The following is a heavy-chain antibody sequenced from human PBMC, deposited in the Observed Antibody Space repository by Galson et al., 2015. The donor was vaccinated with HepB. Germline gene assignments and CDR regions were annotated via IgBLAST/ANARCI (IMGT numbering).Heavy chain of an antibody. CDR2: ISGDKGHT. CDR3: ASHNYYGMDV. V-gene: IGHV1-18*01. J-gene: IGHJ6*02. CDR1: GYIFTNYG. Sequence: SVKVSCKASGYIFTNYGVSWVRQAPGQGLEWMGWISGDKGHTILAQTFQGRVSVTIDTSTDISYLDLRTLRSDDTAVYYCASHNYYGMDVWGQGTSVTVSS.